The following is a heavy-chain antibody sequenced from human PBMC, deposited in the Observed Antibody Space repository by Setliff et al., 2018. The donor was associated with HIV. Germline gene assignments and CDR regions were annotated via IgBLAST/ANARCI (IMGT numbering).Heavy chain of an antibody. V-gene: IGHV4-39*01. D-gene: IGHD3-22*01. Sequence: PSETLSLTCTVSGGSISGSNYYWGWIRQPPGKGLEWVGSIYYSGSTYYSPSLKSRVTISVDTSKNQFSLKLSSVTAADTAVYYCARAPGAYYYDSSGYPIGIRFDYWGQGTLVTVSS. CDR3: ARAPGAYYYDSSGYPIGIRFDY. J-gene: IGHJ4*02. CDR1: GGSISGSNYY. CDR2: IYYSGST.